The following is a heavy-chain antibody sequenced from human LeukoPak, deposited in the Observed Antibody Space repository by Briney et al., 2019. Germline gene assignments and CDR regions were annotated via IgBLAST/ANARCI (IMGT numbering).Heavy chain of an antibody. Sequence: PSETLSLTCTVSGGSTSSYYWSWLRQPPAKGLEWIGYIYSRGGPTFIPSLMGLATLPEDMSKSAFSLNLGPVAARGRGVYYSGSTNYNPSLKGRVTISVDTSKNQFSLKLSSVTAADTAVYYCARVGVPAARRVYYFDYWGQGTLVTVSS. J-gene: IGHJ4*02. D-gene: IGHD3-10*01. V-gene: IGHV4-59*01. CDR1: GGSTSSYY. CDR3: GSTNYNPSLKGRVTISVDTSKNQFSLKLSSVTAADTAVYYCARVGVPAARRVYYFDY. CDR2: IYSRGGP.